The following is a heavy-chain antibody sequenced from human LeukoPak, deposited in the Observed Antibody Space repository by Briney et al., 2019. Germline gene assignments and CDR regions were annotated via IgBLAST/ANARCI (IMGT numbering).Heavy chain of an antibody. D-gene: IGHD3-22*01. V-gene: IGHV3-23*01. CDR1: GFTFSSYS. Sequence: GGSLRLSCAASGFTFSSYSMNWVRQAPGKGLEWVSTISGGGGSTYYSDSVKGRFTISRDNSKNTLYLQMNSLRAEDTAIYYCARENWVYNWKYDSSGSGINYWGQGTLVTVSS. J-gene: IGHJ4*02. CDR2: ISGGGGST. CDR3: ARENWVYNWKYDSSGSGINY.